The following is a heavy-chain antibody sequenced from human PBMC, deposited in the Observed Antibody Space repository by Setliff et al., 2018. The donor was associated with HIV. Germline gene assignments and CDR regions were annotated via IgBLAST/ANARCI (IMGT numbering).Heavy chain of an antibody. J-gene: IGHJ4*02. Sequence: SETLSLTCTVSGGSISSSSFYWSWIRQPPGKGLEWIGSIYYSGSTNYNPSLKSRVTISVDTSKNQFSLKLSSVTAADTAVYYCARRRSSGWYHYFDYWGQGTLVTVSS. CDR1: GGSISSSSFY. D-gene: IGHD6-19*01. V-gene: IGHV4-39*07. CDR2: IYYSGST. CDR3: ARRRSSGWYHYFDY.